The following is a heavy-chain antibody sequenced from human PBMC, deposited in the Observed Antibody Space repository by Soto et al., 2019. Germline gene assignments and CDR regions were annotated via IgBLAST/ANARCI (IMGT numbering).Heavy chain of an antibody. D-gene: IGHD3-22*01. CDR3: VAELEVVITTTYYYYGMDV. V-gene: IGHV1-58*01. CDR2: IVVGSGNT. J-gene: IGHJ6*02. CDR1: GFTFTSSA. Sequence: SVKVSCKASGFTFTSSAVQWVRQARGQRLEWIGWIVVGSGNTNYAQKFQERVTITRDMSTSTAYMELSSLRSEDTAVYYCVAELEVVITTTYYYYGMDVWGQGTTVTVSS.